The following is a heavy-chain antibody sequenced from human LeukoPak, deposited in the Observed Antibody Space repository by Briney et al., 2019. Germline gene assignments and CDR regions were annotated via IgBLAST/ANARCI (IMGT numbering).Heavy chain of an antibody. CDR1: GFTFSNSW. V-gene: IGHV3-7*01. Sequence: GGSLRLSCEPSGFTFSNSWMSWVRQAPGKGLEWVANINQHGNETYYVDSVKGRFTISRDNAKNSLYLQMDRLRAEDAALYYCARDYGDFWGQGTLVAVSS. J-gene: IGHJ4*02. CDR3: ARDYGDF. D-gene: IGHD3-10*01. CDR2: INQHGNET.